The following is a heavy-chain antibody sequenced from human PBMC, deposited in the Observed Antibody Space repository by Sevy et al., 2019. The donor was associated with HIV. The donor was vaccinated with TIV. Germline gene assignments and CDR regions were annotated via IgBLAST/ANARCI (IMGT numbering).Heavy chain of an antibody. J-gene: IGHJ3*02. CDR3: ARRNDFDI. V-gene: IGHV4-59*08. CDR1: GGSINSDH. CDR2: VYYTGGT. Sequence: SDTLSLTCTVSGGSINSDHWNWIRQPPGKGLEWIGYVYYTGGTNYNPSLKNRVTISVDRTKNQFSLKLTSVTAADTAVCYCARRNDFDIWGQGTMVTVSS.